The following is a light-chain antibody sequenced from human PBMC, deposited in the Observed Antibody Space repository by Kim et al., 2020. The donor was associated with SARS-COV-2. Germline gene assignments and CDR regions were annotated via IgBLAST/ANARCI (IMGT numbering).Light chain of an antibody. Sequence: LTQPPSVSKGLRQTATLTCTGNNNNVGDQGAAWLQQHQGHPPKLLSYRNNNRPSGISERLSASRSGNTASLTITGLQPEDEADYYCSAWDSSLSAWVFGGGTKLTVL. V-gene: IGLV10-54*01. CDR1: NNNVGDQG. CDR3: SAWDSSLSAWV. CDR2: RNN. J-gene: IGLJ3*02.